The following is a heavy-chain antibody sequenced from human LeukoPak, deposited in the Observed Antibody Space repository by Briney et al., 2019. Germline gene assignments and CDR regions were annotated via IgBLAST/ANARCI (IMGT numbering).Heavy chain of an antibody. CDR3: ARADTVTTAYYFDY. CDR1: GGSFSGYY. D-gene: IGHD4-11*01. J-gene: IGHJ4*02. Sequence: PSETLSLTCAVYGGSFSGYYWSWIRQPPGKGLEWIGEINHSGSTNYNPSLKSRVTISVDTSKNQFSLKLSSVTAADTAVYYCARADTVTTAYYFDYWGQGTLVTVSS. CDR2: INHSGST. V-gene: IGHV4-34*01.